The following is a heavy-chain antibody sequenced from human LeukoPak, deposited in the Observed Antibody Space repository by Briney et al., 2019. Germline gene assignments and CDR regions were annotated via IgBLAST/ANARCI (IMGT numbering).Heavy chain of an antibody. Sequence: PGGSLRLSCAASGFTFSSYSMNWVRQAPGKGLEWVSSISSSSSYIYYADPVKGRFTISRDNAKNSLYLQMNSLRAEDTAVYYCARVGIAAAGYSFDYWGQGTLVTVSS. CDR3: ARVGIAAAGYSFDY. CDR2: ISSSSSYI. J-gene: IGHJ4*02. D-gene: IGHD6-13*01. V-gene: IGHV3-21*01. CDR1: GFTFSSYS.